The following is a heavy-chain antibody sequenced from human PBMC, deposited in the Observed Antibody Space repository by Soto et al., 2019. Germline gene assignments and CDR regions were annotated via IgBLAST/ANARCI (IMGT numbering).Heavy chain of an antibody. V-gene: IGHV3-74*01. J-gene: IGHJ3*02. D-gene: IGHD6-19*01. Sequence: HPGGSLRLSCAASGFTFSSYWMHWVRQAPGKGLVWVSRINSDGSSTSYADSVKGRFTISRDNAKNTLYLQMNSLRAEDTAVYYCARGKAGAGTAFDIWGQGTMVTVSS. CDR2: INSDGSST. CDR3: ARGKAGAGTAFDI. CDR1: GFTFSSYW.